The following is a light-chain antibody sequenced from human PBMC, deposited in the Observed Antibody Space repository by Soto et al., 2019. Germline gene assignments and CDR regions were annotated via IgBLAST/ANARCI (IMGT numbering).Light chain of an antibody. CDR2: WAS. V-gene: IGKV4-1*01. Sequence: DIVMTQSPDSLTVSLGERATINCKSSQSVLYSSNNKNYLAWYQQKPGQPPKLVIYWASTRESGVPDRFSGSGSGKHFTLTISSLQAEDVAVYYCQQYYSTPLTFGGGTKVEIK. CDR3: QQYYSTPLT. CDR1: QSVLYSSNNKNY. J-gene: IGKJ4*01.